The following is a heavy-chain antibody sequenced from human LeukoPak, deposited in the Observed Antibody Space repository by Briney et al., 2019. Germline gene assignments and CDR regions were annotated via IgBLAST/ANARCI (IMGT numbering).Heavy chain of an antibody. J-gene: IGHJ4*02. CDR2: INDNGDGT. CDR3: ARVDLVGAVDY. Sequence: GGSLRLSCAASGSTFSSYAMSWVRQAPGKGLKWVSTINDNGDGTYYADSVKGRFTISRDNSYNTVSLQMNSLRDEDTGVYYCARVDLVGAVDYWGQGTLVTVSS. D-gene: IGHD1-26*01. CDR1: GSTFSSYA. V-gene: IGHV3-23*01.